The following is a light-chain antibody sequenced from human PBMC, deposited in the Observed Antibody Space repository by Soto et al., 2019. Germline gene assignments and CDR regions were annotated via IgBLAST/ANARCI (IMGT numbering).Light chain of an antibody. CDR1: SGHSSNN. CDR3: QTWGTGIVV. J-gene: IGLJ2*01. V-gene: IGLV4-69*01. CDR2: LNSDGTY. Sequence: QAVVTQSPSASASLGASVKLTCSLSSGHSSNNIAWHQQQPEKGPRYLMNLNSDGTYSKGDGIPDRFSASSSGAERYLTISSLQSEDEADYYCQTWGTGIVVFGGGTKLTVL.